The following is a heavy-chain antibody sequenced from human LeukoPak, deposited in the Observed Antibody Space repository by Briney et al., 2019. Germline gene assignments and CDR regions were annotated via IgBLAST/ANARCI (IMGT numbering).Heavy chain of an antibody. V-gene: IGHV3-23*01. CDR2: ISGSGGST. CDR3: AKGTPSYCSGGSCYSDYFDY. CDR1: GFTFSSYA. D-gene: IGHD2-15*01. J-gene: IGHJ4*02. Sequence: GSLRLSCAASGFTFSSYAMSWVRQAPGKGLEWVSAISGSGGSTYYADSVKGRFTISRDNSKNTLYLQMNSLRAEDTAVYYCAKGTPSYCSGGSCYSDYFDYWGQGTLVTVSS.